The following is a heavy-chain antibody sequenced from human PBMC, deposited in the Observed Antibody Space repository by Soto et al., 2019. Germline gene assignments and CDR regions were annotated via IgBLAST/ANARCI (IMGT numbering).Heavy chain of an antibody. V-gene: IGHV4-59*01. D-gene: IGHD2-15*01. J-gene: IGHJ5*02. CDR1: GGSISSYY. CDR3: ARGIRSSYHHYNIRGTGWFDP. CDR2: IYYSGST. Sequence: LTCTVSGGSISSYYWSWIRQPPGQGLEWIGYIYYSGSTNYNPSPNSRVTISVETSKNQFSLKLSSVTAADTAVYYCARGIRSSYHHYNIRGTGWFDPWGQGTLVTVSS.